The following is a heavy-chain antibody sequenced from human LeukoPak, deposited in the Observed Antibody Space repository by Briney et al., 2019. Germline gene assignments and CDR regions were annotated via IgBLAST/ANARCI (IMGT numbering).Heavy chain of an antibody. CDR2: IYYSGST. CDR1: GGSISSSSYY. V-gene: IGHV4-39*01. Sequence: SETLSLTCTVSGGSISSSSYYWGWIRQPPVKGLEWIGSIYYSGSTYYNPSLKSRVTISVDTSKNQFSLKLSSVTAADTAVYYCAGTQRLSNHWFDPWGQGTLVTVS. D-gene: IGHD6-19*01. J-gene: IGHJ5*02. CDR3: AGTQRLSNHWFDP.